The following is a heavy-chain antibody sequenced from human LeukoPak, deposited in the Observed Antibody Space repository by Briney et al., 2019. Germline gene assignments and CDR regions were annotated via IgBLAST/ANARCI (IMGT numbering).Heavy chain of an antibody. Sequence: ASVKVSCKASGYTFTSYGISWVRQAPGQGLEWMGWISAYNGNTNYAQKLQGRVTMTTDTSTSTAYMELGSLRSDDTAVYYCARVVGLYCSSTSCYTTQALYGMDVWGQGTTVTVSS. CDR2: ISAYNGNT. J-gene: IGHJ6*02. D-gene: IGHD2-2*02. CDR3: ARVVGLYCSSTSCYTTQALYGMDV. V-gene: IGHV1-18*01. CDR1: GYTFTSYG.